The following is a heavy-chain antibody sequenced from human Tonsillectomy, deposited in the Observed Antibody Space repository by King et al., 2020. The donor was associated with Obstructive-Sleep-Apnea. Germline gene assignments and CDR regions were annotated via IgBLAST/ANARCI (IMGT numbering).Heavy chain of an antibody. Sequence: VQLVESGGGLGKPGGSLRLSCAASGFTFRSYSMNWVRQAPGKGLEWGSSISSSSRYIYYADSVKGRFTISRDNAKNSLYLQMNSLRAEDTAVYYCARDSSYTATFDYWGQGTLVTVSS. CDR1: GFTFRSYS. V-gene: IGHV3-21*01. CDR3: ARDSSYTATFDY. CDR2: ISSSSRYI. J-gene: IGHJ4*02. D-gene: IGHD5-18*01.